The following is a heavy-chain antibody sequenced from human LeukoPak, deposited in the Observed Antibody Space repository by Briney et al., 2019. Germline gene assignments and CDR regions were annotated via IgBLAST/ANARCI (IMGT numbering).Heavy chain of an antibody. D-gene: IGHD5-24*01. Sequence: NSSETLSLTCAVYGGSFSGYYWSWIRQPPGKGLEWIGEINHSGSTNYNPSLKGRVTISVDTSKNQFSLKLSSVTAADTAVYYCARGRARWLLGVLDYWGQGTLVTVSS. CDR3: ARGRARWLLGVLDY. CDR1: GGSFSGYY. V-gene: IGHV4-34*01. J-gene: IGHJ4*02. CDR2: INHSGST.